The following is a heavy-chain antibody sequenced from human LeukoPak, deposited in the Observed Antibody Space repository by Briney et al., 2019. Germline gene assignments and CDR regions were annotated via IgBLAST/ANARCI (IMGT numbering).Heavy chain of an antibody. CDR2: INPSGGST. V-gene: IGHV1-46*01. Sequence: ASMKVSCKASGYTFTSYYMHWVRQAPGQGLEWVGIINPSGGSTSYAQKFQGRVTMTRDTSTSTVYMELSSLRSEDTAVYYCAVAYCGGDCRGGAFDIWGQGTMVTVSS. CDR1: GYTFTSYY. J-gene: IGHJ3*02. D-gene: IGHD2-21*02. CDR3: AVAYCGGDCRGGAFDI.